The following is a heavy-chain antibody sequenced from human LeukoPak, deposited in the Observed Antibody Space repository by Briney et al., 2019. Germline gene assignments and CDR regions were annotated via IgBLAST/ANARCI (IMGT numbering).Heavy chain of an antibody. Sequence: ASVKVSCKASGYTFTSYGISWVRQAPGQGLEWMGWISAYNGNTNYAQKLQGRVTMTTDTSTSTAYMELRSLRSDDTAVYYCASGVVVPELHNYYYYYGMDVWGQGTTVTVSS. CDR3: ASGVVVPELHNYYYYYGMDV. CDR2: ISAYNGNT. CDR1: GYTFTSYG. V-gene: IGHV1-18*01. J-gene: IGHJ6*02. D-gene: IGHD2-2*01.